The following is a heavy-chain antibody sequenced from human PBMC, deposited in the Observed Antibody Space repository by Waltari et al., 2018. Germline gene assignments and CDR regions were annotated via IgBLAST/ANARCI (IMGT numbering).Heavy chain of an antibody. J-gene: IGHJ4*02. CDR3: AREGLTGEHFDD. V-gene: IGHV3-21*01. CDR2: MSSSSSYI. D-gene: IGHD3-9*01. CDR1: GFTFSSYS. Sequence: EVQLVESGGGLVKPGGSLRLSCAASGFTFSSYSMNWVRQAPGKGVEGVSSMSSSSSYIYYADAVKGRFTISRDNSKNTLYLQMNSLRAEDTAVYYCAREGLTGEHFDDWGQGTLVTVSS.